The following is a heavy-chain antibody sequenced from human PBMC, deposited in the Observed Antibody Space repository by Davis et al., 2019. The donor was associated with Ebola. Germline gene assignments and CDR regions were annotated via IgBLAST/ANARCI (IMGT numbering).Heavy chain of an antibody. D-gene: IGHD6-19*01. V-gene: IGHV1-18*01. CDR2: ISGYNGDT. CDR1: GYTSTSYG. CDR3: ARVPLLGSGWDYYFDY. Sequence: AASVKVSCKASGYTSTSYGISWVRQAPGQGLEWMGWISGYNGDTNYAQKVQGRVTMTTDTSTSTAYMELRSLRSDDTAVYYCARVPLLGSGWDYYFDYWGQGTLVTVSS. J-gene: IGHJ4*01.